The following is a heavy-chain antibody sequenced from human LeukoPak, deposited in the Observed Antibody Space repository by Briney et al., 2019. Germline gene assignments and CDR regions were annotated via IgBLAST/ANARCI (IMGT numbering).Heavy chain of an antibody. CDR1: GYSISSGYY. V-gene: IGHV4-38-2*02. CDR3: ARGTSGGYSYGRRGYYFDY. J-gene: IGHJ4*02. Sequence: PSETLSLTCTVSGYSISSGYYWGWIRQPPGKGLEWIGSIYHSGSTYYNPSLKSRVTISVDTSKNQFSLKLSSATAADTAVYYCARGTSGGYSYGRRGYYFDYWGQGTLVTVSS. CDR2: IYHSGST. D-gene: IGHD5-18*01.